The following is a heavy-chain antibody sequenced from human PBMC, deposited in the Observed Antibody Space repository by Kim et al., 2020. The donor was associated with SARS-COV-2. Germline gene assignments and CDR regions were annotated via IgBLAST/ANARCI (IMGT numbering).Heavy chain of an antibody. V-gene: IGHV1-2*02. Sequence: DAQKLQGRVTMTRDRSISTAYMELSRLRSGDTAVYYCARAGYSSGWYGYWGQGTLVTVSS. CDR3: ARAGYSSGWYGY. J-gene: IGHJ4*02. D-gene: IGHD6-19*01.